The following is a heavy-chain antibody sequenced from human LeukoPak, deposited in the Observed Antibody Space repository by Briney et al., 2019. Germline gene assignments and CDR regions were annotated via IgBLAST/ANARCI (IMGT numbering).Heavy chain of an antibody. Sequence: PGGSLRLSCAASGFTLSSYAMSWVRQAPGKGLEWVSAISESGGSAYYADSVKGRFTISRDNSKNTLYLQMNSLRAEDTAVYYCAKAYLQANYYDSSGYSDYWGQGTLVTVSS. J-gene: IGHJ4*02. V-gene: IGHV3-23*01. CDR2: ISESGGSA. D-gene: IGHD3-22*01. CDR3: AKAYLQANYYDSSGYSDY. CDR1: GFTLSSYA.